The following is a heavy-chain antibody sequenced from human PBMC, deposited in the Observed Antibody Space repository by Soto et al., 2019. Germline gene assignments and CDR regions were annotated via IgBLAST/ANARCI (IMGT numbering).Heavy chain of an antibody. Sequence: GGSLRLSCVASGFTVISNYMGWVRQAPGKGLEWVSVIYSGGTTYYADSVKGRFTISRDNSKHTVYLQMSSLRAEDTAVYYCARAYYYDSSGYPNAFDMWGQGTMLTVSS. CDR2: IYSGGTT. CDR3: ARAYYYDSSGYPNAFDM. V-gene: IGHV3-53*01. D-gene: IGHD3-22*01. CDR1: GFTVISNY. J-gene: IGHJ3*02.